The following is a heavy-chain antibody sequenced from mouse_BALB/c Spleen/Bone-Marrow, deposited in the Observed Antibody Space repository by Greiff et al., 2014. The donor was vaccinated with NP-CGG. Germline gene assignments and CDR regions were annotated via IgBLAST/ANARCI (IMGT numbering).Heavy chain of an antibody. CDR3: ARDYYGSSDY. CDR2: INSNGGST. V-gene: IGHV5-6-3*01. CDR1: GFTFSSYG. Sequence: DVMLVESGGGLVQPGGSLKLSCAASGFTFSSYGMSWVRQIPDKRLELVATINSNGGSTYYPDSVKGRFTISRDNAKNTLYLQMSSLKSEDTAMYYCARDYYGSSDYWGQGTTLTVSS. D-gene: IGHD1-1*01. J-gene: IGHJ2*01.